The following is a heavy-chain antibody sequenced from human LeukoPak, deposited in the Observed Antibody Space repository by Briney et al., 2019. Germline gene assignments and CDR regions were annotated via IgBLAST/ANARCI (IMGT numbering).Heavy chain of an antibody. V-gene: IGHV3-11*06. CDR1: GFTFTDYY. J-gene: IGHJ6*02. Sequence: PGGSLRLSCTASGFTFTDYYMSWIRLAPGKGLEWVSYITTRSSYTNYAGSVKGRFTISRDNSKNMLYLQLNNLRAEDTAMYYCAKEAAAPSYYYYGLDVWGQGTTVTVSS. D-gene: IGHD6-13*01. CDR3: AKEAAAPSYYYYGLDV. CDR2: ITTRSSYT.